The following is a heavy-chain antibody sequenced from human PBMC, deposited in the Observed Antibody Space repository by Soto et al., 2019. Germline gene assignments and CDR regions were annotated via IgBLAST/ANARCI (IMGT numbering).Heavy chain of an antibody. V-gene: IGHV3-48*02. D-gene: IGHD3-3*01. CDR2: ISSSSSTI. CDR1: GFTFSSYS. CDR3: ARVYDFWSGYSPFGY. J-gene: IGHJ4*02. Sequence: GGSQRLSCAASGFTFSSYSMNWVRQAPGKGLEWVSYISSSSSTIYYADSVKGRFTISRDNAKNSLYLQMNSLRDEDTAVYYCARVYDFWSGYSPFGYWGQGTLVTVSS.